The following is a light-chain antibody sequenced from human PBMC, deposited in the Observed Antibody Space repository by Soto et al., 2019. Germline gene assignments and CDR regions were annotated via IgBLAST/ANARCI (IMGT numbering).Light chain of an antibody. CDR1: RSISTW. V-gene: IGKV1-5*01. CDR2: DAS. J-gene: IGKJ1*01. Sequence: DIQMTQSPSTLSASVGDRVTITCRASRSISTWLAWYQQKPGKGPKLLIYDASSLESGVPSRFSGSGSGTYLTLTIRSLQPDDFATYYCQQFDRLTFGQGTNVEIK. CDR3: QQFDRLT.